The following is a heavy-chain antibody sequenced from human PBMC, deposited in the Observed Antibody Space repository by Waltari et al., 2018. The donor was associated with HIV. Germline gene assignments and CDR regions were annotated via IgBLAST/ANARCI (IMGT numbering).Heavy chain of an antibody. Sequence: EVQLVESGGGLVKPGGSLRLSCAASGFTFSNAWMSWVRQAPGKGWEWVGRIKSKTDGGTTDYAAPVKGRFTISRDDSKNTLYLQMNSLKTEDTAVYYCTTKAGAHLIFDYWGQGTLVTVSS. D-gene: IGHD3-10*01. CDR2: IKSKTDGGTT. J-gene: IGHJ4*02. CDR1: GFTFSNAW. V-gene: IGHV3-15*01. CDR3: TTKAGAHLIFDY.